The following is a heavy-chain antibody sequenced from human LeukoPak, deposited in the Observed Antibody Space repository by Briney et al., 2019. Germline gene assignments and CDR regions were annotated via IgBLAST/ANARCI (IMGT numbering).Heavy chain of an antibody. Sequence: TSETLSLTCTVSGGSISSYYWSWIRQPPGKGLEWIGYIYYSGSTNYNPSLKSRVTISVDTSKNQFSLKLSSVTAADTAVYYCARDHYYDSSDAFDIWGQGTMVTVSS. CDR2: IYYSGST. CDR3: ARDHYYDSSDAFDI. D-gene: IGHD3-22*01. J-gene: IGHJ3*02. CDR1: GGSISSYY. V-gene: IGHV4-59*01.